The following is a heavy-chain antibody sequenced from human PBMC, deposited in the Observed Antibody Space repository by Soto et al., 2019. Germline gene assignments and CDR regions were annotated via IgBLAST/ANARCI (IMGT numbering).Heavy chain of an antibody. J-gene: IGHJ5*02. CDR2: INHSGST. CDR3: ARATPGEDIVVVPAAMYWFDP. Sequence: ETLSLTCAVYGGSFSGYYWSWIRQPPGKGLEWIGEINHSGSTNYNPSLKSRVTISVDTSKNQFSLKLSSVTAADTAVYYCARATPGEDIVVVPAAMYWFDPWGQGTLVTVSS. CDR1: GGSFSGYY. V-gene: IGHV4-34*01. D-gene: IGHD2-2*01.